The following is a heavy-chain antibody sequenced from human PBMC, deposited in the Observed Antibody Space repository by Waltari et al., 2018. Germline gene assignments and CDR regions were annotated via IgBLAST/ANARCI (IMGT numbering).Heavy chain of an antibody. Sequence: VQLVESGGGLVQPGGSLRLSCVASGFPFRNYWMDWVRQAPGKGLEWVANIKQDGSESHYVDSVKGRFTISRDNAQNLLYLQMNSLRAGDTAVYYCSVSLNYWGQGTLVTVSS. CDR2: IKQDGSES. J-gene: IGHJ4*02. V-gene: IGHV3-7*01. CDR3: SVSLNY. CDR1: GFPFRNYW.